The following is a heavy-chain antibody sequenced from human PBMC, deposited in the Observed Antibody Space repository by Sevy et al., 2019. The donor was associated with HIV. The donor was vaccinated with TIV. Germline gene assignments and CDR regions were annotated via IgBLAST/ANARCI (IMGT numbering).Heavy chain of an antibody. J-gene: IGHJ3*02. D-gene: IGHD1-26*01. V-gene: IGHV3-23*01. CDR2: ILAGGGST. CDR1: GFTFSNYG. CDR3: ARRDSANSFEI. Sequence: GGSLRLSCAASGFTFSNYGMSWVRQAPGKGLEWVSSILAGGGSTYYADSVKGRFTISRDNSKNTLFLQMNSLRAEDTAVYCCARRDSANSFEIWGQGTMVTVSS.